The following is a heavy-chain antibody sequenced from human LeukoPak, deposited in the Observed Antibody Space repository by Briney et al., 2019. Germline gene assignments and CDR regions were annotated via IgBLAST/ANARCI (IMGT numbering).Heavy chain of an antibody. Sequence: GGSLRLSCAASGFTFSSYGMHWVRQAPGKGLEWVAVISYDGSNKYYADSVKGRFTISRDNSKKTVYVQMNSLRGEDTAVYYCAKEGDYDYVWGSYRSPDYWGQGTLVTVSS. V-gene: IGHV3-30*18. CDR2: ISYDGSNK. CDR1: GFTFSSYG. CDR3: AKEGDYDYVWGSYRSPDY. D-gene: IGHD3-16*02. J-gene: IGHJ4*02.